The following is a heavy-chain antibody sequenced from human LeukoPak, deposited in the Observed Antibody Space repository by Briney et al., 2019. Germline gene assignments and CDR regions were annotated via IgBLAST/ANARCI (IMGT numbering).Heavy chain of an antibody. CDR2: ISSSGSTI. Sequence: PGGSLRLSCAASGFTFSDSYMSWIRQAPGKGLEYISYISSSGSTIYYADSVKGRFTLSRGNAKNSLSLEMNSLRAEDTAVYYCARGKYSFDYWGQGTLVTISS. CDR3: ARGKYSFDY. CDR1: GFTFSDSY. V-gene: IGHV3-11*01. J-gene: IGHJ4*02.